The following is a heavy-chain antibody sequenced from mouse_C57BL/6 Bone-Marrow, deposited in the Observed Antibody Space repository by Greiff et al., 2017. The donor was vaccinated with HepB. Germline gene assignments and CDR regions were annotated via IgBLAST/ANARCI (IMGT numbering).Heavy chain of an antibody. D-gene: IGHD2-4*01. CDR1: GYSITSGYY. CDR2: ISYDGSN. Sequence: VQLKESGPGLVKPSQSLSLTCSVSGYSITSGYYWNWIRQFPENKLEWMGYISYDGSNNYNPSLKNRTSITRDTSKNQFFLKLNSVTTEDTATYYCAREGGDYNYFDYWGQGTTLTVSS. CDR3: AREGGDYNYFDY. J-gene: IGHJ2*01. V-gene: IGHV3-6*01.